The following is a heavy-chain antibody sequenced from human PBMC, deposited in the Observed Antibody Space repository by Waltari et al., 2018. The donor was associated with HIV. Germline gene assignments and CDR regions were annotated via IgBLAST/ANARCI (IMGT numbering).Heavy chain of an antibody. CDR3: ARGTPPAPGNGWPRGPFDI. D-gene: IGHD6-19*01. CDR1: GRSFSDYF. CDR2: IIHRGHI. Sequence: QEQLQQCGAGLLKPSATLALSCTFNGRSFSDYFWTSSRQPPGKGLEVFGEIIHRGHINYDSSLRSRLTISFDTSNNQFSLRLSSVTAADSAVYYCARGTPPAPGNGWPRGPFDIWGQGTLVSVSS. V-gene: IGHV4-34*02. J-gene: IGHJ3*02.